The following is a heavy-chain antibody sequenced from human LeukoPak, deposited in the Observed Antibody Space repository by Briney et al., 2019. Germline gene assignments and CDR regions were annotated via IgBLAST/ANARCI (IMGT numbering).Heavy chain of an antibody. J-gene: IGHJ4*02. CDR2: IYPGDSDT. Sequence: GESLKISCKGSGYCFTSYWIGWVRPMPGKGLEWMGIIYPGDSDTRYSPSFQGQVTISADKSISTAYLQWSSLKASDTAMYYCARHRSRYCSSTSCYGPYYFDYWGQGTLVTVSS. D-gene: IGHD2-2*01. V-gene: IGHV5-51*01. CDR1: GYCFTSYW. CDR3: ARHRSRYCSSTSCYGPYYFDY.